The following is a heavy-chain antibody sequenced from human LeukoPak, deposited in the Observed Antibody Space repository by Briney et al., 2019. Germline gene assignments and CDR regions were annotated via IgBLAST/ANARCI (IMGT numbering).Heavy chain of an antibody. CDR3: ATAPMVRGAWAYYFDY. V-gene: IGHV1-24*01. CDR1: GYTLTELS. J-gene: IGHJ4*02. D-gene: IGHD3-10*01. CDR2: FDPEDGET. Sequence: ASVKVSCKVSGYTLTELSMHWVRQAPGKGLEWMGGFDPEDGETIYAQKFQGRVTMTEDTSTDTAYMELSSLRSEDTAVYYCATAPMVRGAWAYYFDYWGQGTLVTVSS.